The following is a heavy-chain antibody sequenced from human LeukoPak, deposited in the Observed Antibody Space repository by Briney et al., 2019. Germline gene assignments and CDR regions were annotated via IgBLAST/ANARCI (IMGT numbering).Heavy chain of an antibody. D-gene: IGHD1-26*01. CDR3: AKDSPRWELLWPVDY. V-gene: IGHV3-74*01. J-gene: IGHJ4*02. CDR2: ISDDGSYT. Sequence: GGSLRLSCAASGFSFSSHWVHWVRQAPGKGLVWVSRISDDGSYTSNVDSVKGRFTISRDNSKNTLYLQMNSLRAEDTAVYYCAKDSPRWELLWPVDYWGQGTLVTVSS. CDR1: GFSFSSHW.